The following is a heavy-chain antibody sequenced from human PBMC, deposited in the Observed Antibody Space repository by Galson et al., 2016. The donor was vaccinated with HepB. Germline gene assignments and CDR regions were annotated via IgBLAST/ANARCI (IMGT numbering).Heavy chain of an antibody. CDR2: FDPEDRET. CDR1: GYTFTELS. J-gene: IGHJ4*02. Sequence: SVKVSCKVSGYTFTELSIHWVRRTPGKGFEWLGSFDPEDRETIYAQKFQGRVTMTEDKSTDTAYLELSSLRYEDTAMYYCASAVRSIQLDYWGQGTLVTVSS. V-gene: IGHV1-24*01. CDR3: ASAVRSIQLDY.